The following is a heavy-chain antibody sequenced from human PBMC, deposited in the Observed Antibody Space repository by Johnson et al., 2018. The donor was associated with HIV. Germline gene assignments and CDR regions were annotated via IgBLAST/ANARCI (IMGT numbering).Heavy chain of an antibody. J-gene: IGHJ3*02. Sequence: QVRLVESGGGVVQPGRSLRLSCAASGFTFRDYGMHWVRQAPGKGLEWVAFIQYDGSNKYYADYVRGRFTISRDNSKNTLYLQVNSLRPGDTAVYYCATERQAALDIWGQGTMVSVSS. D-gene: IGHD1-1*01. V-gene: IGHV3-30*02. CDR1: GFTFRDYG. CDR2: IQYDGSNK. CDR3: ATERQAALDI.